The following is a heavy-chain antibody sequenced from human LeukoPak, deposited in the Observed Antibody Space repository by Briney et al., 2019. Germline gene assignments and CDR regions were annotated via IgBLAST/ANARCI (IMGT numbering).Heavy chain of an antibody. CDR1: GGSISSSSYY. V-gene: IGHV4-39*07. CDR3: ARGVAY. CDR2: IYHSGIT. J-gene: IGHJ4*02. Sequence: SETLSLTCTVSGGSISSSSYYWGWIRQPPGKGLEWIGNIYHSGITYYNPSLESRVSISVDTSKNQFFLDLYSSTAADTAVYYCARGVAYWSQGTLVTVSS.